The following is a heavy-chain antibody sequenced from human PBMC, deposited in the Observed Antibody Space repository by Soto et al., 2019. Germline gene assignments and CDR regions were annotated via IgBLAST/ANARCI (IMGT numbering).Heavy chain of an antibody. CDR1: YA. CDR3: APSVVAIFEY. J-gene: IGHJ4*01. V-gene: IGHV3-23*01. CDR2: ISSSGAST. Sequence: YAVAGVRQDPGKGLEWVSLISSSGASTYYAYSVKGRFTISRDNSKNTLYLQMNSLRAEDMDVYYCAPSVVAIFEYWRHGTLDTVSS. D-gene: IGHD3-22*01.